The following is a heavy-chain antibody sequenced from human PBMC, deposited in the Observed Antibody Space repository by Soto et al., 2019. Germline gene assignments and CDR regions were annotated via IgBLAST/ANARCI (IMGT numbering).Heavy chain of an antibody. CDR3: VRDSARIVVVPRVDGDNWLDP. CDR1: GFAFSDYF. V-gene: IGHV3-11*06. J-gene: IGHJ5*02. D-gene: IGHD2-2*01. Sequence: VGSLRLSCAASGFAFSDYFMSWIRQAPGKGLEWVSFISGSSDNIKYADSVKGRFTISRDNAKNSLYLQMNSLRAEDTAVYYCVRDSARIVVVPRVDGDNWLDPWGQGTLVTVSS. CDR2: ISGSSDNI.